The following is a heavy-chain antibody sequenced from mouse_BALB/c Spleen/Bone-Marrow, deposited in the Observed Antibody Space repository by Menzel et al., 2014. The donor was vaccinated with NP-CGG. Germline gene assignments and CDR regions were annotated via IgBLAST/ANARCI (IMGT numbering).Heavy chain of an antibody. V-gene: IGHV1-54*01. CDR1: GYAFTNYW. CDR3: VREITRYDIDY. D-gene: IGHD1-3*01. CDR2: INPGSGGS. J-gene: IGHJ4*01. Sequence: QVQLQQSGAERVRPGTSVKVSCKASGYAFTNYWIEWVKQRPGQGLEWIGVINPGSGGSNYNEKFKGKATLTADKSSSTTYMQLSSLTSDDSAVYFCVREITRYDIDYWGQGTSVTVSS.